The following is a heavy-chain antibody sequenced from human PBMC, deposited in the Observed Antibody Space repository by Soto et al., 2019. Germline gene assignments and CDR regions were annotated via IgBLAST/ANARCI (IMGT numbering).Heavy chain of an antibody. Sequence: SETRSLTCTVSGGSISSGDYYWSWIRQPPGKGLEWIGYIYYSGSTYYNPSLKSRVTISVDTSKNQFSLKLSSVTAADTAVYYCARPGNYGSGSYLYYLDYWGQGTLVTVSS. D-gene: IGHD3-10*01. CDR3: ARPGNYGSGSYLYYLDY. CDR2: IYYSGST. CDR1: GGSISSGDYY. J-gene: IGHJ4*02. V-gene: IGHV4-30-4*01.